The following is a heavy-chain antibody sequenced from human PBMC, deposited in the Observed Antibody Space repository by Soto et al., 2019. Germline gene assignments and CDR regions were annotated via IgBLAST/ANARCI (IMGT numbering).Heavy chain of an antibody. D-gene: IGHD6-13*01. Sequence: PGGSLRLSCAASGFTFSSYAMHWVRQAPGKGLEYVSVISSNGSSTFYAYSVKGRFIISRDNSQNTVYLLISSLTTADTAVYYCLVASAAYWGQGTQVTVSS. CDR1: GFTFSSYA. CDR2: ISSNGSST. V-gene: IGHV3-64D*06. CDR3: LVASAAY. J-gene: IGHJ4*02.